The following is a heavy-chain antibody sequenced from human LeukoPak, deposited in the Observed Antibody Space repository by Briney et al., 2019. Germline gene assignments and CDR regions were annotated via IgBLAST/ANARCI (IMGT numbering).Heavy chain of an antibody. CDR3: ARVPYDSSGYFNEDPKYYFDY. D-gene: IGHD3-22*01. Sequence: APVKVSCKASGGTFSSYAISWVRQAPGQGLEWMGGIIPIFGTANYAQKFQGRVTMTTDTSTSTAYMELRSLRSDDTAVYYCARVPYDSSGYFNEDPKYYFDYWGQGTLVTVSS. CDR1: GGTFSSYA. CDR2: IIPIFGTA. V-gene: IGHV1-69*05. J-gene: IGHJ4*02.